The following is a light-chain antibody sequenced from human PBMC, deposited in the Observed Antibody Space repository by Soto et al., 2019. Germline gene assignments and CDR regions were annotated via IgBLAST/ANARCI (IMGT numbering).Light chain of an antibody. V-gene: IGLV1-44*01. J-gene: IGLJ2*01. Sequence: QPVLTQPPSVSGTPGQKVSISCSGSASNLGGNPVNWYQHLPGAAPKLLIYTNHQRPSGVPDRFSGSKSGTSASLAISGLRSEDEADFYCAAWDDSLNAVDFGGGTKVTVL. CDR1: ASNLGGNP. CDR2: TNH. CDR3: AAWDDSLNAVD.